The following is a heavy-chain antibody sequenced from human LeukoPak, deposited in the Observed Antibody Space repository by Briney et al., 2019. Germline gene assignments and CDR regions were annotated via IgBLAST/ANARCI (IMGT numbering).Heavy chain of an antibody. CDR2: ISGRSSTI. Sequence: GGSLRLSCAASAFTFSDYSMNWVRQAPGKGLEWISYISGRSSTIYYADSVRGRFTISRDNARNSMYLQMNSLRAEDTAVYYCARDRLTSGSYFFDYWGQGTLVTVSS. CDR3: ARDRLTSGSYFFDY. D-gene: IGHD1-26*01. CDR1: AFTFSDYS. V-gene: IGHV3-48*01. J-gene: IGHJ4*02.